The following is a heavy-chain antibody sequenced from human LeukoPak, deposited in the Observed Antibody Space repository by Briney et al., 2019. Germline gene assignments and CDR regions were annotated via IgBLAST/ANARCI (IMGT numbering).Heavy chain of an antibody. Sequence: PSETLSLTCTVSGGSISSYYWSWIRQPPGKGLEWIGYIYTSGSTNYNPSLKSRVTMSIDTSKNQFSLKLSSVTAADTAFYYCARRGGRSDWWGQGTLVTVSS. CDR1: GGSISSYY. J-gene: IGHJ4*02. CDR2: IYTSGST. V-gene: IGHV4-4*09. CDR3: ARRGGRSDW. D-gene: IGHD3-10*01.